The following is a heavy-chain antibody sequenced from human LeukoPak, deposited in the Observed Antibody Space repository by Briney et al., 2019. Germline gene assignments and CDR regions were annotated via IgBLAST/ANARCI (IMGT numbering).Heavy chain of an antibody. CDR1: GFTFSSYA. D-gene: IGHD1-26*01. J-gene: IGHJ4*02. CDR3: ARVVSGSYPFDY. V-gene: IGHV3-30-3*01. Sequence: PPGRSLRLSCAASGFTFSSYAMHWVRQAPGKGLEWVAVISYDGSNKYYADSVKGRFTISRDNSKNTLYLQMNSLRAEDTAVYYCARVVSGSYPFDYWGQGTLVTVSS. CDR2: ISYDGSNK.